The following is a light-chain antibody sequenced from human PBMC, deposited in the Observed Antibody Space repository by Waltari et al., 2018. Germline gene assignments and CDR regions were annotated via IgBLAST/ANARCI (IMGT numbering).Light chain of an antibody. CDR3: QQYGSSILYT. J-gene: IGKJ2*01. Sequence: EVVLTQSPGTLSLSPGEKATLSCRASQSLTKRYLAWYQQKPGQAPRLLIYGASSRAAGIPDRFSGSGSVTDFSLTINRLEPDDSAVYYCQQYGSSILYTFGQGTKLEIK. CDR1: QSLTKRY. V-gene: IGKV3-20*01. CDR2: GAS.